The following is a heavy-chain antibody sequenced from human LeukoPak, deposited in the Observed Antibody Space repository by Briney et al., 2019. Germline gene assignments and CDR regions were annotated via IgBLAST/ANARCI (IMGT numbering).Heavy chain of an antibody. CDR2: ISGSGSGGST. V-gene: IGHV3-23*01. CDR1: GFTFSSSA. J-gene: IGHJ4*02. D-gene: IGHD5-12*01. Sequence: PGGSLRLSCAASGFTFSSSAMSWVRQAPGKGLEWVSNISGSGSGGSTYYVDSVKGRFTISRDNSKNTLYLQMNSLRAEDTAVYYCANSAGYSGYDFDYWGQGTLVTVSS. CDR3: ANSAGYSGYDFDY.